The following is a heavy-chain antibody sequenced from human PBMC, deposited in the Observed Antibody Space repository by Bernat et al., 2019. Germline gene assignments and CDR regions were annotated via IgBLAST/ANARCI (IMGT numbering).Heavy chain of an antibody. CDR1: GYTLTGYY. V-gene: IGHV1-2*04. CDR3: ARSGYYYGLDV. Sequence: QVHLVQSGAEVMKPGASVKVSCKASGYTLTGYYIHWVRQAPGQGLEWMGWINFNNGDTNYAQTFQGSVTMTSDTTMSTVYMDLSRLRSDDTAVYYCARSGYYYGLDVWGQGTTVTVSS. D-gene: IGHD3-10*01. J-gene: IGHJ6*02. CDR2: INFNNGDT.